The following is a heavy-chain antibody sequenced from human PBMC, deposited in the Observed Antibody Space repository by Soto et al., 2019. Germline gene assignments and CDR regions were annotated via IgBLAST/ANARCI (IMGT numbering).Heavy chain of an antibody. D-gene: IGHD6-19*01. V-gene: IGHV4-30-4*01. Sequence: SETLSLTCTVSGGSISSGDYYWSWIRQPPGKGLEWIGYIYYSGSTYYNPSLKSRVTISVDTSKNQFSLKLSSVTAADTAVYYCARHVGSSGWYDYLDYWGQGTLVTV. CDR3: ARHVGSSGWYDYLDY. CDR2: IYYSGST. CDR1: GGSISSGDYY. J-gene: IGHJ4*02.